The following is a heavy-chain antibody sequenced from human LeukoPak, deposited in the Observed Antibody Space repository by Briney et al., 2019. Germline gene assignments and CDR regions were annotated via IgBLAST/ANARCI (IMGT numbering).Heavy chain of an antibody. CDR1: SGSFSSYY. V-gene: IGHV4-4*07. J-gene: IGHJ2*01. CDR2: IYNSGTT. CDR3: ARDRLGATGHWRIDV. Sequence: SETLSLTCTVSSGSFSSYYWTWIRQPAGKGLEWIGRIYNSGTTNYSPSLESRVTMSLDTSKNRFSLSLSSVTAADTAVYYCARDRLGATGHWRIDVWGRGTLVTVSS. D-gene: IGHD1-26*01.